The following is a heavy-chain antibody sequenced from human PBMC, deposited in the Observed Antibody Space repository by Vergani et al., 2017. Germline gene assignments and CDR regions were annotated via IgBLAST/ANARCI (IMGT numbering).Heavy chain of an antibody. CDR2: IYYSGST. V-gene: IGHV4-59*01. Sequence: QVQLQESGPGLVKPSETLSLTCTVSGGSISSYYWSWIRQPPGKGLEWIGYIYYSGSTNYNPSLKSRVTISVDTSKNQFSLKLSSVTADTAVYYCARGVGYCSSTSCYTLDYWGQGTLVTVSS. D-gene: IGHD2-2*02. J-gene: IGHJ4*02. CDR3: ARGVGYCSSTSCYTLDY. CDR1: GGSISSYY.